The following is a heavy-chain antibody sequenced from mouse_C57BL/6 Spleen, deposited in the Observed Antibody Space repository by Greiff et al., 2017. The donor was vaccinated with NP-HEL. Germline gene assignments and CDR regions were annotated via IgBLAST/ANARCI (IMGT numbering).Heavy chain of an antibody. CDR3: ARSATQTGKRGAMDY. CDR1: GYTFTSYN. D-gene: IGHD4-1*01. V-gene: IGHV1-12*01. Sequence: SGAELVRPGASVKMSCKASGYTFTSYNMHWVKQTPRQGLEWIGAIYPGNGDTSYNQKFKGKATLTVDKSSSTAYMQLSSLTSEDSAVYFCARSATQTGKRGAMDYWGQGTSVTVSS. J-gene: IGHJ4*01. CDR2: IYPGNGDT.